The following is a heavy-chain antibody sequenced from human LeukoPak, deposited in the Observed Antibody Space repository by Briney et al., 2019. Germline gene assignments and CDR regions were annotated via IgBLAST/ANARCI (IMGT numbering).Heavy chain of an antibody. CDR1: GFTFSSYD. CDR3: ARDSSGCLDY. D-gene: IGHD6-19*01. V-gene: IGHV3-13*01. CDR2: IGTAGDT. J-gene: IGHJ4*02. Sequence: PGGSLRLSCAASGFTFSSYDMHWVRQVTGKGLEWVSGIGTAGDTHYPGSVKGRFTISRENAKNSLYLQMNSLTPEDTAVYYCARDSSGCLDYWGQGTLVTVSS.